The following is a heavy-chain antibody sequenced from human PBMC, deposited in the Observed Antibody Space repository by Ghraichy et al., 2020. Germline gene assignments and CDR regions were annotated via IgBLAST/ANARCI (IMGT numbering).Heavy chain of an antibody. CDR3: ARGEISSWYDEFDY. Sequence: GGSLRLSCAASGFTFSGYWMSWVRQAPGKGLEWVAQIKQDGSEKYYVDSVKGRFTISRDNAKNSLYLQMNSLRAEDTAVYYCARGEISSWYDEFDYWGQGTLVTVSS. V-gene: IGHV3-7*01. D-gene: IGHD6-13*01. CDR2: IKQDGSEK. J-gene: IGHJ4*02. CDR1: GFTFSGYW.